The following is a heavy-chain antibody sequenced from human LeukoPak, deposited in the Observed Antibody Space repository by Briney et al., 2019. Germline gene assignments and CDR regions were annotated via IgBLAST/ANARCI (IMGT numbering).Heavy chain of an antibody. CDR3: ARDTIGMDV. CDR1: GFTFSSYG. Sequence: GRSLRLSCAASGFTFSSYGMHWVRQAPGKGLEWVAVIWYDGSNKYYADSVKGRFTISRDNPKNTLYLQMNSLRAEDTVVYYCARDTIGMDVWGKGTTVTVSS. CDR2: IWYDGSNK. D-gene: IGHD5-24*01. V-gene: IGHV3-33*01. J-gene: IGHJ6*04.